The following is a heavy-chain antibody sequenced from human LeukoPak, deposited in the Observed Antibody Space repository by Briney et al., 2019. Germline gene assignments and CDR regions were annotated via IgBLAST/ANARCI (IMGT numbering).Heavy chain of an antibody. CDR2: VSTGSNYI. D-gene: IGHD3-16*02. CDR1: GFTFDDYG. CDR3: ARVLPFGGVIVKGHYYGMDV. Sequence: GGSLRLSCAASGFTFDDYGMSWVRQAPWKGLEWVSSVSTGSNYIYYADSVKGRFTISRDSDKNSLYLQMNSLRVEDTAVYYCARVLPFGGVIVKGHYYGMDVWGQGTTVTVSS. V-gene: IGHV3-21*01. J-gene: IGHJ6*02.